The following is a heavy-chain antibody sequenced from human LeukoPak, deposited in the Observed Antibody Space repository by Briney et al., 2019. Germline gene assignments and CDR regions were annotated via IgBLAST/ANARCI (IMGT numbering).Heavy chain of an antibody. CDR1: GFTFSSYS. V-gene: IGHV3-21*01. CDR3: TRDFDFSSAI. J-gene: IGHJ4*02. Sequence: GGSLRLSCAASGFTFSSYSMNWVRQAPGKGLEWVSSISSSSSYIYYADSVKGRFTTSRDNAKNTLFLQMNSLRAEDTAVYYCTRDFDFSSAIWGQGTLVTVSS. D-gene: IGHD3-3*01. CDR2: ISSSSSYI.